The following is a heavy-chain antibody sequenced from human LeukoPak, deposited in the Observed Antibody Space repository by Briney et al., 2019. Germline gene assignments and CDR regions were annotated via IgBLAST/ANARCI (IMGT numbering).Heavy chain of an antibody. V-gene: IGHV4-34*01. CDR3: LAAAVFDY. CDR2: INHSGST. D-gene: IGHD2-15*01. Sequence: PSETLSLTCAVYGGSFSDFYWSWIRQPPGKGLEWIGEINHSGSTNYNPSLKSRVTISVDTSKNQFSLKLSSVTAADTGVLEVLAAAVFDYWGQGTLVTVSS. CDR1: GGSFSDFY. J-gene: IGHJ4*02.